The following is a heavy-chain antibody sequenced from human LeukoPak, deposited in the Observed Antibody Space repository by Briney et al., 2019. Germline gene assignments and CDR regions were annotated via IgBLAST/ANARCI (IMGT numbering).Heavy chain of an antibody. V-gene: IGHV4-30-2*01. CDR1: GGSISSGGYS. D-gene: IGHD4-17*01. J-gene: IGHJ4*02. Sequence: PSETLSLTCAVSGGSISSGGYSWSWIRQPPGKGLEWIGYIYHSGSTYYNPSLKSRVTISVDRSKNQFSLKLSSVTAADTAVYYCARGGYGDYRMGDYWGQGTLVTVSS. CDR2: IYHSGST. CDR3: ARGGYGDYRMGDY.